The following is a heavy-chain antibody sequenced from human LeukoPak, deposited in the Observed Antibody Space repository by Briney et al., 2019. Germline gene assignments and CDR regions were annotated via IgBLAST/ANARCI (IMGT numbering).Heavy chain of an antibody. Sequence: PGGSLRLSCAASGFTFSSYWMSWVRQAPGKGLEWVANIKQDGSEKYYVDSVKGRFTISRDNAKNSLYLQMNSLRAEDTAVYYCAKVLMRGSGSYYNLDYWGQGTLVTVSS. CDR3: AKVLMRGSGSYYNLDY. V-gene: IGHV3-7*03. J-gene: IGHJ4*02. D-gene: IGHD3-10*01. CDR1: GFTFSSYW. CDR2: IKQDGSEK.